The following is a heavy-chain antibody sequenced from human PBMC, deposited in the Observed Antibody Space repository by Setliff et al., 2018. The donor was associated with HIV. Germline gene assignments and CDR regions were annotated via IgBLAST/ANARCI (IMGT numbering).Heavy chain of an antibody. CDR3: ASTYYYDSLHFHH. Sequence: ETLSLTCTVSGGSISSHYWSWIRQPPGKGLEWIGYIYYSGGTNYNPSLKSRVTMSVDTSKNQFSLKLSSVTAADTAVYYCASTYYYDSLHFHHWGQGTLVTVSS. CDR1: GGSISSHY. CDR2: IYYSGGT. V-gene: IGHV4-59*11. J-gene: IGHJ1*01. D-gene: IGHD3-22*01.